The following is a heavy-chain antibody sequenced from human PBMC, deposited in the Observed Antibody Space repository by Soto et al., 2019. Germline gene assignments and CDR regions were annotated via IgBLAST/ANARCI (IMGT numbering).Heavy chain of an antibody. Sequence: ASVKVSCKASGYTFTGYYMHWVRQAPGQGLEWMGWINPNSGGTNYAQKFQGWVTMTRDTSISTAYMELSRLRSDDTAVYYCARDRCSGGSCYSSPWFDPWGQGTLVTVSS. J-gene: IGHJ5*02. CDR2: INPNSGGT. D-gene: IGHD2-15*01. CDR3: ARDRCSGGSCYSSPWFDP. CDR1: GYTFTGYY. V-gene: IGHV1-2*04.